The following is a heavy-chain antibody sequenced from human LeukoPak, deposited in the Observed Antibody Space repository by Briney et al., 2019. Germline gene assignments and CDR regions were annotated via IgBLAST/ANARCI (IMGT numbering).Heavy chain of an antibody. V-gene: IGHV4-61*02. CDR3: ARTYDYYYYYMDV. CDR2: IYTSGST. J-gene: IGHJ6*03. D-gene: IGHD2-21*01. Sequence: SETLSLTCTVSGGSISSGSYYWSWIRRPAGKGLEWIGRIYTSGSTNYNPSLKSRVTISVDTSKNQFSLKLSSVTAADTAVYYCARTYDYYYYYMDVWGKGTTVTVSS. CDR1: GGSISSGSYY.